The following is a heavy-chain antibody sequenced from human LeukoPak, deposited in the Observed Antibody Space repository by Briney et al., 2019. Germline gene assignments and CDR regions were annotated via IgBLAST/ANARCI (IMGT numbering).Heavy chain of an antibody. V-gene: IGHV1-18*01. CDR2: ISAYNGNT. D-gene: IGHD6-19*01. CDR1: GYTFTSYG. CDR3: ARDVQPYSSGWTGGY. J-gene: IGHJ4*02. Sequence: ASVKVSCKASGYTFTSYGISWVRQAPGQGLEWMGWISAYNGNTNYAQKLQGRVTMTTDTSTSTAYMELRSLRSDDTAVYYCARDVQPYSSGWTGGYWGQGTLVTVSS.